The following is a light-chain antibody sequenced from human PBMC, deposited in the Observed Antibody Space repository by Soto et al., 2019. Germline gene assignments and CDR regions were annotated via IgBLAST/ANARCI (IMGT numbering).Light chain of an antibody. V-gene: IGKV3-20*01. CDR1: QSVSNTY. CDR3: QQYGTSPPVYA. Sequence: EIVLTQSPGTLSLSPGERATLSCRTSQSVSNTYLACYQQKPGQAPRLLIYHASSRATGIPGRFSGSGSGTDFTLTISRLEPEDFAVYYCQQYGTSPPVYAFGQGTKLEI. CDR2: HAS. J-gene: IGKJ2*01.